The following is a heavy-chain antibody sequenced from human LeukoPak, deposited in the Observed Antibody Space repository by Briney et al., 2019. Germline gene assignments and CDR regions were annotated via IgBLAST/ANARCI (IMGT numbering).Heavy chain of an antibody. V-gene: IGHV1-18*01. CDR2: ISVYSGNT. D-gene: IGHD2-2*01. Sequence: ASVKVSCKAAGYTFTSYGISWVRQAPGQGREWRGGISVYSGNTNYVPTFQGRVTMPTHTSTSTVYMELRSLRSDDTAVYSCPRDIATVVHQEWGQGTLVTVSS. CDR3: PRDIATVVHQE. CDR1: GYTFTSYG. J-gene: IGHJ4*02.